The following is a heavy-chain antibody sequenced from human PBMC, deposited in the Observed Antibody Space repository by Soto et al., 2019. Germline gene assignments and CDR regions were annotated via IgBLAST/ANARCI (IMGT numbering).Heavy chain of an antibody. CDR2: ISSSSSYI. CDR3: ARDFVYGSSSYDDAFDI. CDR1: GFTFSSYS. D-gene: IGHD6-6*01. J-gene: IGHJ3*02. Sequence: EVQLVESGGGLVKPGGSLRLSCAASGFTFSSYSMNWVRQAPGKGLEWVSSISSSSSYIYYADSVKGRFTISRDNAKNSLYLQMNSLRAEDTAVYYCARDFVYGSSSYDDAFDIWGQGTIVTGSS. V-gene: IGHV3-21*01.